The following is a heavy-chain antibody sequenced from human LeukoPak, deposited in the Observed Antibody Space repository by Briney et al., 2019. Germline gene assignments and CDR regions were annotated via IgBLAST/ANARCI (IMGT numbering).Heavy chain of an antibody. CDR3: ARVTTGAAE. D-gene: IGHD1-1*01. Sequence: PGGSLRLSCAASGFTFSDYYMNWIRQAPGKGLEWVSYIATSGSTTWYADSVKGRFTISRDGAKNSLYLQMNSLRAEDTAMYYCARVTTGAAEWGQGTLVTVSS. CDR1: GFTFSDYY. V-gene: IGHV3-11*01. CDR2: IATSGSTT. J-gene: IGHJ4*02.